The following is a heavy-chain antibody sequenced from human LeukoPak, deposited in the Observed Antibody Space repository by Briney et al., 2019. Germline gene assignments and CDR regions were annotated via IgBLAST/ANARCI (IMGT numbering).Heavy chain of an antibody. J-gene: IGHJ5*02. Sequence: SESMSLTCTVSGASISRYYWGWMRQPPGKGLEWIGSIYYSGSTYYNPSLKSRVTISVDTSKNQFSLKLSSVTAADTAVYYCARHVSSTVLLLRNWFDPWGQGTLVTVSS. V-gene: IGHV4-39*01. CDR3: ARHVSSTVLLLRNWFDP. CDR1: GASISRYY. CDR2: IYYSGST. D-gene: IGHD2-2*01.